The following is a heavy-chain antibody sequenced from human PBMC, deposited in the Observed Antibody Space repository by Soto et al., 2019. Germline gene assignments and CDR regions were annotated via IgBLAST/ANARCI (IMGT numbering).Heavy chain of an antibody. J-gene: IGHJ6*02. CDR1: GGSFSGYY. CDR2: INHSGST. Sequence: QVQLQQWGAGLLKPSETLSLTCAVYGGSFSGYYWSWIRQPPGKGLEWIGEINHSGSTNYNPSLKSRVTISVDTSKSQFSLKLSSVTAADTAVYYCARSRGMDVWVQGTTVTVSS. CDR3: ARSRGMDV. V-gene: IGHV4-34*01.